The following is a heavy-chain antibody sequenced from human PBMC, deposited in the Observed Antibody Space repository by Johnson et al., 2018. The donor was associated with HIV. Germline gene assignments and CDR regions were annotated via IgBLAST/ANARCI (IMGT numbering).Heavy chain of an antibody. V-gene: IGHV3-33*03. D-gene: IGHD5-24*01. CDR1: GFTFGNYA. Sequence: QVQLVESGGGVVQPERSLRLSCAASGFTFGNYAMHWVRQHPGAGLEWVAVLWSDGSNKYSAASVKGRFTVSRDNSKNTLYLQMSNLRADDTAVYSCAIDTREWQLRGWEDFDIWGQGTMVTVSS. CDR3: AIDTREWQLRGWEDFDI. J-gene: IGHJ3*02. CDR2: LWSDGSNK.